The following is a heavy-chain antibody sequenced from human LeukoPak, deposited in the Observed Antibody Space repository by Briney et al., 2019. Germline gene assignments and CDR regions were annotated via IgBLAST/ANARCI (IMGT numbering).Heavy chain of an antibody. J-gene: IGHJ4*02. CDR3: AKDRLYSGTTFDS. V-gene: IGHV3-43*02. CDR1: GFTFDDYG. D-gene: IGHD1-1*01. CDR2: ISGDGGDT. Sequence: GGSLRLSCAASGFTFDDYGMHWVRQVPGKGLEWVALISGDGGDTYYADSVRGRFTISRDNSENSLFLQTNSLRPEDTALYYCAKDRLYSGTTFDSWGQGTLATVSS.